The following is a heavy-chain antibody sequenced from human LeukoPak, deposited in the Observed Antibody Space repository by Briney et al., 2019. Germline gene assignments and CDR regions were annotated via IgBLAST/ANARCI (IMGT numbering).Heavy chain of an antibody. J-gene: IGHJ4*02. D-gene: IGHD3-10*01. CDR2: IYISGSGST. CDR1: GGSISSGSYY. V-gene: IGHV4-61*02. Sequence: PSETLSLTCTVSGGSISSGSYYWSWIRQPAGKGLEWIGRIYISGSGSTNYNPSLKSRVTISVDTSKNQFSLKLSSVTAADTAVYYCANRPTYYYGSGSYYTPPRFDYWGQGTLVTVSS. CDR3: ANRPTYYYGSGSYYTPPRFDY.